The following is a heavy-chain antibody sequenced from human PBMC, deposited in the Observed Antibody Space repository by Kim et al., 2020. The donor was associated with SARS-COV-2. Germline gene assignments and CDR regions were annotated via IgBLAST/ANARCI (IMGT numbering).Heavy chain of an antibody. J-gene: IGHJ6*02. Sequence: YYAESVKGRFTIPRDNSKNTLYLQMNSLRAEDTAVYYCARDTRDYYGMDVWGQGTTVTVSS. V-gene: IGHV3-33*01. CDR3: ARDTRDYYGMDV.